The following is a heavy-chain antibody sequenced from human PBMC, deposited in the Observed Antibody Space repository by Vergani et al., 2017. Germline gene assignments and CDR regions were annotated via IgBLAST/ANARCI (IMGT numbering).Heavy chain of an antibody. J-gene: IGHJ4*02. CDR3: VRAECTTSACYKRVFDY. CDR2: INWNSDSI. V-gene: IGHV3-9*01. D-gene: IGHD1-1*01. CDR1: GFTFDDYA. Sequence: EVQLVESGGGLVQPGRSLRLSCAASGFTFDDYAMHWVRQAPGKGLEWVSGINWNSDSIAYADSVKGRFTISRDNAKNSLYLQMSSLRAEDTAVYFCVRAECTTSACYKRVFDYWGQGALVTVSS.